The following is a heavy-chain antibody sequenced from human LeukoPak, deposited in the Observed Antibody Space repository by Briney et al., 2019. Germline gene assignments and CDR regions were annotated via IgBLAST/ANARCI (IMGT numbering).Heavy chain of an antibody. CDR1: GFTFSDYY. D-gene: IGHD6-6*01. CDR3: ARGGYSSSFGYYYYYMDV. CDR2: ISRIVSTI. J-gene: IGHJ6*03. Sequence: GGSLRLSCAASGFTFSDYYMSWIRQAPGKGLEWVSYISRIVSTIYYADSVKGRFTISRDNAKNSLYLQMNSLRAEDTAVYYCARGGYSSSFGYYYYYMDVWGKGTTVTVSS. V-gene: IGHV3-11*01.